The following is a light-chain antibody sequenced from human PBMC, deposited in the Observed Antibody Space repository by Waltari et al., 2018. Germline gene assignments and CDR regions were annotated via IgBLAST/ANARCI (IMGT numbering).Light chain of an antibody. V-gene: IGKV1-5*03. CDR2: KAS. Sequence: DIQMTQSPSTLSASVGARVIITCRASESISSWLAWYQQKPGKAPKLLIYKASSLESGVPSRFSGSGSGTEFTLTINSLQPDDFATYYCQQYNTYPGTFGQGTKLEIK. CDR3: QQYNTYPGT. CDR1: ESISSW. J-gene: IGKJ2*01.